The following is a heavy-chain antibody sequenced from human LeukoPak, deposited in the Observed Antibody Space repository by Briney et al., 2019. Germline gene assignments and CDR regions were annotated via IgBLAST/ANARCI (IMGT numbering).Heavy chain of an antibody. Sequence: GGSLRLSCAASGFTFSSYNMKWVRQAPGKGLEWVSSISWRSSDIEYADSVKGRFTISRDNAKKSLYLQMNNLRAEDTAVYYCARVYSSSWYFGYLYIDVWGNGTTVTVSS. CDR1: GFTFSSYN. D-gene: IGHD6-13*01. CDR2: ISWRSSDI. V-gene: IGHV3-21*01. CDR3: ARVYSSSWYFGYLYIDV. J-gene: IGHJ6*03.